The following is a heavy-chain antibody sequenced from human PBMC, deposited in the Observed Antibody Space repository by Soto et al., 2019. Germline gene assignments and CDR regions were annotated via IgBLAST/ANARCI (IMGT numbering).Heavy chain of an antibody. V-gene: IGHV3-30*18. Sequence: QVPLVESGGGVVQPGRSLRLSCAASGFTFSTYGMHWVRQAPGKGLEWVAIISYDGSDKFYADSVRGRFTISRDNSKNTLYLQMNSLRVEDTAVYYCAKDVFRMGGVGYWGQGTLVTVSP. J-gene: IGHJ4*02. D-gene: IGHD3-16*01. CDR3: AKDVFRMGGVGY. CDR1: GFTFSTYG. CDR2: ISYDGSDK.